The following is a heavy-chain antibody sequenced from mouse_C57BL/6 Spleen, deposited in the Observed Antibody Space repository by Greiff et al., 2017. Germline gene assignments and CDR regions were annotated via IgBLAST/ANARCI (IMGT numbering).Heavy chain of an antibody. CDR1: GYTFTSYG. CDR2: IYPRSGNT. J-gene: IGHJ3*01. CDR3: ARELIYYGNYSWFAY. D-gene: IGHD2-1*01. Sequence: QVQLQQSGAELARPGASVKLSCKASGYTFTSYGISWVKQRTGQGLEWIGEIYPRSGNTYYNEKFKGKATLTADKSSSTAYMELRSLTSEDSAVXFCARELIYYGNYSWFAYWGQGTLVTVSA. V-gene: IGHV1-81*01.